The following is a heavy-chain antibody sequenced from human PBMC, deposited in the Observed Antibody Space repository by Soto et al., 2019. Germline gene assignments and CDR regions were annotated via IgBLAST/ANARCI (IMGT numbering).Heavy chain of an antibody. CDR3: VKGEVMIFGVVTFDS. CDR2: ITSYGGTT. V-gene: IGHV3-64D*06. J-gene: IGHJ4*02. Sequence: GGSLRLSCSASGFTFSNSAMYWVRQAPGKGLEYVATITSYGGTTYYADSVKGRFTISRDNSKNILYLQMSSLRPEDTAVYYCVKGEVMIFGVVTFDSWGQGTLVTVSS. D-gene: IGHD3-3*01. CDR1: GFTFSNSA.